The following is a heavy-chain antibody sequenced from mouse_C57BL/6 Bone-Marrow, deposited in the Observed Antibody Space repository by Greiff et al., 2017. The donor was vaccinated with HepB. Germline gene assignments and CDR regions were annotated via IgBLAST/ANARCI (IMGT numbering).Heavy chain of an antibody. CDR2: IYPGSGNT. Sequence: QVQLQQSGAELVRPGASVKLSCKASGYTFTDYYINWVKQRPGQGLEWIARIYPGSGNTYYNEKFKGKATLTAEKSSSTAYMKLSSLTSEDSAVYFCARRDDYVYFDYWGQGTTLTVSS. CDR1: GYTFTDYY. V-gene: IGHV1-76*01. CDR3: ARRDDYVYFDY. J-gene: IGHJ2*01. D-gene: IGHD2-4*01.